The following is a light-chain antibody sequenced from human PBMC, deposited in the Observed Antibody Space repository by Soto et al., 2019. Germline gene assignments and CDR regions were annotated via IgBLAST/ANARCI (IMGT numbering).Light chain of an antibody. CDR1: SSNIGAGYD. CDR3: QSYESTLSGWV. Sequence: QSVLTQPPSVSGAPGQRVTISCTGGSSNIGAGYDVHWYQQVPGTAPKLLIYANNKRPSGVPDRFSGSKSGTSASLAITGLQAEDEADYYCQSYESTLSGWVFGGGTKVTVL. CDR2: ANN. J-gene: IGLJ3*02. V-gene: IGLV1-40*01.